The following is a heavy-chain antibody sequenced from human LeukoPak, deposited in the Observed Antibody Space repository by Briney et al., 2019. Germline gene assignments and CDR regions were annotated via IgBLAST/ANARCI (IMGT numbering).Heavy chain of an antibody. D-gene: IGHD1-14*01. CDR3: VRKPPTPDDY. J-gene: IGHJ4*02. V-gene: IGHV3-23*01. CDR2: ISGSGGST. Sequence: GGSLRLSCAASGFTFSSYAMSWVRQAPGKGLEWVSAISGSGGSTYYADSVEGRFTMSRDNSRNTLYLQMNSLRAEDTAVYYCVRKPPTPDDYWGQGTLVTVSS. CDR1: GFTFSSYA.